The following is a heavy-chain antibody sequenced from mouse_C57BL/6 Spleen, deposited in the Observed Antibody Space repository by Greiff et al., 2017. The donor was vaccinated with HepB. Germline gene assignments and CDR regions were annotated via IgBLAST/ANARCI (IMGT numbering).Heavy chain of an antibody. CDR1: GYTFTSYW. CDR3: ARAPLYGTLDY. Sequence: QVQLQQPGAELVMPGASVKLSCKASGYTFTSYWMHGVKQRPGQGLEWIGEIDPSDSYTNYNQKFKGMSTLTVDKSSSTAYMQLSSLTSEDSAVYYCARAPLYGTLDYWGQGTTLTVSS. J-gene: IGHJ2*01. V-gene: IGHV1-69*01. CDR2: IDPSDSYT. D-gene: IGHD1-1*01.